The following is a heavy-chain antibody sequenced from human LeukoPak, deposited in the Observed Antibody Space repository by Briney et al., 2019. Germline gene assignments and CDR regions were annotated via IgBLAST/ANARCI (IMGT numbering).Heavy chain of an antibody. V-gene: IGHV3-23*01. CDR1: GFTFSNYD. J-gene: IGHJ4*02. Sequence: GGSLRLSCAASGFTFSNYDMSWVRQAPGKGLEWVSPISNSGDATYYADSVKGRFTISRDNSKNTLYLQMNSLRAEDTAVYYCAKAPPYKKYFDYWGQGTLVTVSS. D-gene: IGHD1-1*01. CDR3: AKAPPYKKYFDY. CDR2: ISNSGDAT.